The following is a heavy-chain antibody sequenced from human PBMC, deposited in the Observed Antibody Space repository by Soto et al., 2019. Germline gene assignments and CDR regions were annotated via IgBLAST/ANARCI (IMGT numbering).Heavy chain of an antibody. D-gene: IGHD6-19*01. CDR2: ISYDGIDK. J-gene: IGHJ4*02. CDR3: AKSRSTGWHGWNFDS. CDR1: GFTFSNYG. Sequence: QVQLVESGGGVVQPGRSLRLSCAASGFTFSNYGIHWVRQAPGKGLEWVALISYDGIDKYYADSVMGRFTISRDDAKNTVYLQMNSLRTEDTAVYYCAKSRSTGWHGWNFDSWGPGILVTVSS. V-gene: IGHV3-30*18.